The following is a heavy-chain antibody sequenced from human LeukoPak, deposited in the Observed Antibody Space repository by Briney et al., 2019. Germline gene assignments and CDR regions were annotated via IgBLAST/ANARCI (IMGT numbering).Heavy chain of an antibody. J-gene: IGHJ5*02. CDR1: GYSISSGYY. Sequence: SETLSLTCAVSGYSISSGYYWGWIRQPPGKGLEWIGSIYHSGSTYYNPSLKSRVTISVDTSKNQFSLKLSSVTAADTAVYYCVRHLYVDGSSGYYSDWFDPWGQGTLVTVSS. D-gene: IGHD3-22*01. CDR2: IYHSGST. V-gene: IGHV4-38-2*01. CDR3: VRHLYVDGSSGYYSDWFDP.